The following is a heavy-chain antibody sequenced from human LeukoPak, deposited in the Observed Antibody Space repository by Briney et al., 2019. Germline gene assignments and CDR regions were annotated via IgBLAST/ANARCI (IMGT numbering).Heavy chain of an antibody. CDR1: GGSIRSSYYY. D-gene: IGHD5-18*01. Sequence: SETLSLTCTVSGGSIRSSYYYWGWIRQPPGKGLEWIGFIYDSGSTNYNPSLYSRLTISVDTSKNQFSLKLTSVTAADTAVYYCARDRRGYGSFDSWGQGTLVTVSS. V-gene: IGHV4-61*01. CDR2: IYDSGST. CDR3: ARDRRGYGSFDS. J-gene: IGHJ4*02.